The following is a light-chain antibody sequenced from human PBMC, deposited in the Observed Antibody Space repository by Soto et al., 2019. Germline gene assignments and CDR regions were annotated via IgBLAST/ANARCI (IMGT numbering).Light chain of an antibody. J-gene: IGKJ3*01. CDR1: QSISSSY. Sequence: EIVLTQSPGTLSLSPGERATLSCRASQSISSSYLGWYQQKPGQAPRLLIYGASHKANGIADRFRGGVSGIDFTLSLIRLDPEDFAVYYCQHYGNSLFTFGPGTKVDIK. V-gene: IGKV3-20*01. CDR2: GAS. CDR3: QHYGNSLFT.